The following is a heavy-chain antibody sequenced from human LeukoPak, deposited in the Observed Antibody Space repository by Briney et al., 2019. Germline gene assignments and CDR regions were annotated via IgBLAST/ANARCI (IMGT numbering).Heavy chain of an antibody. D-gene: IGHD3-10*01. J-gene: IGHJ4*02. CDR1: GGTFSSYA. CDR3: ARAGMVRGANFDY. Sequence: ASVKVSCKASGGTFSSYAISWVRQAPGQGLEWMGIINPSGGSTSYAQKFQGRVTMTRDTSTSTVYMELSSLRSEDTAVYYCARAGMVRGANFDYWGQGTLVTVSS. CDR2: INPSGGST. V-gene: IGHV1-46*03.